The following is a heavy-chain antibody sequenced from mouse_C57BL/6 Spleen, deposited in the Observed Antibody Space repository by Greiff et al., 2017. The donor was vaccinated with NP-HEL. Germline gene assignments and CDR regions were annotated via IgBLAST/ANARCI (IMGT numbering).Heavy chain of an antibody. D-gene: IGHD1-1*01. CDR3: ARRVYYYGSRGYFDV. CDR1: GYTFTSYW. J-gene: IGHJ1*03. CDR2: IYPGSGST. Sequence: QVQLKQPGAELVKPGASVKMSCKASGYTFTSYWITWVKQRPGQGLEWIGDIYPGSGSTNYNEKFKSKATLTVDTSSSTAYMQLSSLTSEDSAVYYCARRVYYYGSRGYFDVWGTGTTVTVSS. V-gene: IGHV1-55*01.